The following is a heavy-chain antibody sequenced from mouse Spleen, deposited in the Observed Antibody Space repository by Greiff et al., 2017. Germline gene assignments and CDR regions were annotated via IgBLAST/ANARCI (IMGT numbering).Heavy chain of an antibody. CDR2: INPSTGGT. CDR3: ARRDYYGTFAY. Sequence: EVKLQESGPELVKPGASVKISCKASGYSFTGYYMNWVKQSPEKSLEWIGAINPSTGGTTYNQKFKAKATLTVDKSSSTAYMQLKSLTSEDSAVYYCARRDYYGTFAYWGQGTLVTVSA. D-gene: IGHD1-1*01. CDR1: GYSFTGYY. V-gene: IGHV1-42*01. J-gene: IGHJ3*01.